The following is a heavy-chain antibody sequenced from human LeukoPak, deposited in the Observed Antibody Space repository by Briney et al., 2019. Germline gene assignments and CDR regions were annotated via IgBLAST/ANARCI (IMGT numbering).Heavy chain of an antibody. CDR3: ARGYDILTAYYYFDYFDY. CDR1: GGSISSSSYY. CDR2: IHYSGST. J-gene: IGHJ4*02. Sequence: SETLSLTCTVSGGSISSSSYYWGWIRQPPGKGLEWIGSIHYSGSTNYNPSLKSRVTISVDTSKNQFSLKLSSVTAADTAVYYCARGYDILTAYYYFDYFDYWGQGTLVTVSS. V-gene: IGHV4-39*07. D-gene: IGHD3-9*01.